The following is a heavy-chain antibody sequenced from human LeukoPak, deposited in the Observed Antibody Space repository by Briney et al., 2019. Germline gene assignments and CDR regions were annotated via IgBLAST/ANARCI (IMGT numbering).Heavy chain of an antibody. CDR1: GFTFSNYL. J-gene: IGHJ4*02. V-gene: IGHV3-74*01. CDR2: IKTDGSEA. D-gene: IGHD2-15*01. CDR3: ARDVGPYGGSPGAD. Sequence: PGGSLTLSCDASGFTFSNYLMHWLRPVPGKGLVWVSRIKTDGSEASYMDSVKGRFIISRDNAKNKLYLQMNSLRDDDTAVYFCARDVGPYGGSPGADWGQGTLVIVS.